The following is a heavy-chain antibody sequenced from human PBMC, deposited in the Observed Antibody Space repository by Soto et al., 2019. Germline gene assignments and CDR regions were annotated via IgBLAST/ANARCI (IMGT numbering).Heavy chain of an antibody. D-gene: IGHD3-10*01. J-gene: IGHJ6*02. CDR1: GYSFTSYW. Sequence: PGESLKISCKGSGYSFTSYWISWVRQMPGKGLEWMGRIDPSDSYTNYSPSFQGHVTISADKSISTACLQWSSLKASDTAMYYCASTKEGSGSPYYYYGMDVWGQGTTVNVSS. CDR2: IDPSDSYT. V-gene: IGHV5-10-1*01. CDR3: ASTKEGSGSPYYYYGMDV.